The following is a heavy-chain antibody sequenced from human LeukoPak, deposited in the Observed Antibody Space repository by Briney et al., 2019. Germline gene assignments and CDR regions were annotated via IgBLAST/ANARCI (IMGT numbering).Heavy chain of an antibody. CDR3: ARQNSEAVAGNGFDF. V-gene: IGHV4-59*01. Sequence: PSETLSLTCIVSGGSISYYWSWIRQPPEKGLEWIGYIYYSGTTNYNPSLKSRVTISVDASKNQFSLKLSSVTAADTAVYYCARQNSEAVAGNGFDFWGQGTLVSVSS. D-gene: IGHD6-19*01. CDR2: IYYSGTT. CDR1: GGSISYY. J-gene: IGHJ4*02.